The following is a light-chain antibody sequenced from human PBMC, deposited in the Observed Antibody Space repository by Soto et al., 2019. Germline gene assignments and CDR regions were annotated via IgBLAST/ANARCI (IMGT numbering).Light chain of an antibody. CDR3: QQFCSYPLT. CDR1: QTVRNNY. Sequence: EFVLTQSPGTLSLSPGERATLSCRASQTVRNNYLAWYQQKPGQAPRLLIYDASNRATGIPDRFSGGGSGSDVTLTISRLEPEDFAVYYCQQFCSYPLTFGGGTKVEIK. V-gene: IGKV3-20*01. J-gene: IGKJ4*01. CDR2: DAS.